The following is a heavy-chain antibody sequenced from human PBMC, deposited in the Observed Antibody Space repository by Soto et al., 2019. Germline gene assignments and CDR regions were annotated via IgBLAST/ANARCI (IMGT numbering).Heavy chain of an antibody. Sequence: GGSLRLPCAASGFTFSSYAMNWVRQAPGKGPEWVSHISVTGDTYYADSVKGRFTISRDNSKNTLFLQMNSLRAEDTAVYYCAKSLSTATSFDYWGQGTPVTVSS. V-gene: IGHV3-23*01. J-gene: IGHJ4*02. CDR1: GFTFSSYA. CDR3: AKSLSTATSFDY. CDR2: ISVTGDT.